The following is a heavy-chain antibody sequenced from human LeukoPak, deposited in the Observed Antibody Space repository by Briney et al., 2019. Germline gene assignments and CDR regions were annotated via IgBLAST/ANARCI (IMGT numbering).Heavy chain of an antibody. V-gene: IGHV1-8*01. CDR3: ARVIRYSSGWYYGD. J-gene: IGHJ4*02. D-gene: IGHD6-19*01. CDR1: GYTFTSYD. Sequence: EGSVKVSCKASGYTFTSYDINWVRQATGQGLEWMGWMNPNSGNTGYAQRFQGRVTLIRYTSISTAYMELSSLRSEDTAVYYCARVIRYSSGWYYGDWGQGTLVTVSS. CDR2: MNPNSGNT.